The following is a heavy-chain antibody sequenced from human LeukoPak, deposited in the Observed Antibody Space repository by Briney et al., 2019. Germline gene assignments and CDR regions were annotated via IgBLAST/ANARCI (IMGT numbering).Heavy chain of an antibody. CDR3: AKDSSIYGALYYFDY. J-gene: IGHJ4*02. V-gene: IGHV3-23*01. Sequence: GGSLRLSCAASGFTFSSYAMSWVRQAPGKGLEWVSAISGSGGSTYYADSVKGRFTISRDNSKNTLYLQMNSLRAEDTAAYYCAKDSSIYGALYYFDYWGQGTLVTVSS. D-gene: IGHD4-17*01. CDR1: GFTFSSYA. CDR2: ISGSGGST.